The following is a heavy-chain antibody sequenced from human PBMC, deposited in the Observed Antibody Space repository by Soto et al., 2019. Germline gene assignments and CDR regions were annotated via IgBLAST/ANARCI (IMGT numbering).Heavy chain of an antibody. V-gene: IGHV3-72*01. CDR1: GFTFSDHY. CDR3: ARGYCSNGVCYRYIDL. J-gene: IGHJ2*01. CDR2: TRNKANSYTT. D-gene: IGHD2-8*01. Sequence: PGGSLRLSCAASGFTFSDHYMDWVRQAPGKGPERVGPTRNKANSYTTEYAASVKGRFTISRDVSNNSLDLQMNSQKTEYTAVYYCARGYCSNGVCYRYIDLWGRGTLVTVSS.